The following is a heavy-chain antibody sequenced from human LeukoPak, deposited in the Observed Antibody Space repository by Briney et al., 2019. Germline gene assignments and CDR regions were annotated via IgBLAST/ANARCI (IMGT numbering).Heavy chain of an antibody. D-gene: IGHD3-16*01. CDR3: ARGSTNYGNWFDP. J-gene: IGHJ5*02. CDR1: GFTFSNYW. CDR2: ISSSSSYI. Sequence: GGSLRLSCAASGFTFSNYWMHWVRQVPGKGLEWVSSISSSSSYIYYADSMKGRITISRDNARNSLYLEMNSLRADDTAVYYCARGSTNYGNWFDPWGQGTLVTVSS. V-gene: IGHV3-21*01.